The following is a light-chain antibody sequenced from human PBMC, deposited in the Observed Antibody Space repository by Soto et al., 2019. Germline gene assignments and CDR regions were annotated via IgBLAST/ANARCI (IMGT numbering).Light chain of an antibody. CDR3: SSYTTTTLEV. CDR2: GVS. V-gene: IGLV2-14*01. J-gene: IGLJ1*01. CDR1: RNDVGLYNY. Sequence: QSALTQPPSVSAAPGQKVTISCTGTRNDVGLYNYVSWYQHHPGNAPKLIIYGVSDRPSGVSNRFSGSKSGNTASLTISGLQAEDEADYYCSSYTTTTLEVFGTGTKVTVL.